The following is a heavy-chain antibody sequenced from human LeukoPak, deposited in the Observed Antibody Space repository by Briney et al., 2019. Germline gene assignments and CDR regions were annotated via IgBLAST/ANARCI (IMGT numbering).Heavy chain of an antibody. CDR2: ISYDGSNK. Sequence: GGSLRLSCAASGFTFSSYGMHWVRQAPGKGLEWVAVISYDGSNKYYADSVKGRFTISRDNSKNTLYLQMNSLRAEDTAVYYCATTPVGHYWGQGTLVTVSS. J-gene: IGHJ4*02. CDR3: ATTPVGHY. CDR1: GFTFSSYG. V-gene: IGHV3-30*03. D-gene: IGHD1-26*01.